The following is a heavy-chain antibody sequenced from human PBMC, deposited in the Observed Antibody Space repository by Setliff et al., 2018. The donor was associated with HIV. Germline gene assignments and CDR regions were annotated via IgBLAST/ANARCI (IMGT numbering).Heavy chain of an antibody. V-gene: IGHV4-38-2*01. D-gene: IGHD3-9*01. Sequence: PSETLSLTCAVSAYSISSGYYWGWIRQPPGKGLEWIGSIYHSGSTYYNPSLMSRVTISVDTSKNQFSLKLSSVTAADTAVYYCARAVDYDIFDYWGQGTLVTVSS. CDR3: ARAVDYDIFDY. CDR2: IYHSGST. J-gene: IGHJ4*02. CDR1: AYSISSGYY.